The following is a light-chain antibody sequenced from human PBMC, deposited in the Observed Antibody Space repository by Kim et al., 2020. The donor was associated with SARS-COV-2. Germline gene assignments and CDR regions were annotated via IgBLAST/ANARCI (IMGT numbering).Light chain of an antibody. CDR3: QVWDSRTVV. V-gene: IGLV3-9*01. Sequence: SYELTQPLSVSVALGQMATIPCGGNNIENKNVHWYHQRPGQAPVLVMYRDKKRPSGIPERLSGSNSGNTATLTISRVEAGDDGDYYCQVWDSRTVVFGGGTKLAVL. J-gene: IGLJ2*01. CDR2: RDK. CDR1: NIENKN.